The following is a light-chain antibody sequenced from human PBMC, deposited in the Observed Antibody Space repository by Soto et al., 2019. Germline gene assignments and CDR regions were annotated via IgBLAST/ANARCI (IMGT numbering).Light chain of an antibody. Sequence: QSALTQPASLSGSPGQAITVSCSGTSSDVGAHNFVSWYQQHPGKAPKHIIYEVINRPSGVSDRFSGSRSGNTASLTISGLKSEDEADYYCNSYTTSNTFGFGSGTKVTVL. V-gene: IGLV2-14*03. CDR2: EVI. J-gene: IGLJ1*01. CDR3: NSYTTSNTFG. CDR1: SSDVGAHNF.